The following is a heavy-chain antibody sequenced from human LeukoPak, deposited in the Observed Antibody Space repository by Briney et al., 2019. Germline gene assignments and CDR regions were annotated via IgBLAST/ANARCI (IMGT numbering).Heavy chain of an antibody. V-gene: IGHV3-21*01. J-gene: IGHJ4*02. Sequence: KTGGSLRLSCAASGFTFSIYNMNWVRQAPGKGLEWVSSITSSSSYIYYADSVKGRVTLSRDNANNSLYLQMNSLRAEDTAVYYCARSIATEMATIFDYWGQGTLVTVSS. CDR3: ARSIATEMATIFDY. CDR1: GFTFSIYN. CDR2: ITSSSSYI. D-gene: IGHD5-24*01.